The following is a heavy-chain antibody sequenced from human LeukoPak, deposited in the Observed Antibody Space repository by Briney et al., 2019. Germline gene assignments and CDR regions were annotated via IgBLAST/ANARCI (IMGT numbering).Heavy chain of an antibody. V-gene: IGHV4-30-2*01. J-gene: IGHJ6*02. CDR3: ARGAYGPYRGMDV. D-gene: IGHD3-10*01. Sequence: SQTLSLTCAVSGGSISSGGYSWSWIRQPPGKGLEWIGYIYHSGSTYYNPSLKSRVTISVDRSKNQFSLKLSSVTAADTAVYYCARGAYGPYRGMDVWGQGTTVTVSS. CDR2: IYHSGST. CDR1: GGSISSGGYS.